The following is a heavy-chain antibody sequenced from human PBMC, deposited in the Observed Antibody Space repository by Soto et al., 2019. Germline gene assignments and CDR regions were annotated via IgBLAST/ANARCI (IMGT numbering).Heavy chain of an antibody. CDR2: IYYSGST. D-gene: IGHD1-26*01. J-gene: IGHJ6*04. Sequence: SETLSLTCTVSGGSISSYYWNLIRQPPGKGLEWIGYIYYSGSTNYNPSLKSRVTISVDTSKNQFSLKLSSVTAADTAVYYCARDGPTQRGVEVWGEGTTVTVSS. V-gene: IGHV4-59*01. CDR3: ARDGPTQRGVEV. CDR1: GGSISSYY.